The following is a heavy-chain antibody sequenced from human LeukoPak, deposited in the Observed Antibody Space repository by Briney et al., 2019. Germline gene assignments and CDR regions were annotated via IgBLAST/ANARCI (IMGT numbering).Heavy chain of an antibody. CDR2: ISSSGSNI. CDR1: GFTFSSYE. V-gene: IGHV3-48*03. D-gene: IGHD3-10*02. J-gene: IGHJ6*04. Sequence: GGSLRLSCAASGFTFSSYEMNWVRQAPGKGLEWVSYISSSGSNIYYADSVKGRFTISRDNAKNTLYLQMNSLRAEDTAVYYCAELAITMIGGVWGKGTTVTISS. CDR3: AELAITMIGGV.